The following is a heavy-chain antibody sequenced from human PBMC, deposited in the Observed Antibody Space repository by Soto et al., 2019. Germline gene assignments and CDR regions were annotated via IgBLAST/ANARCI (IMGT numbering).Heavy chain of an antibody. CDR3: ARVSGYYLPDY. V-gene: IGHV1-3*05. D-gene: IGHD5-12*01. J-gene: IGHJ4*02. CDR1: GYTFTNYA. CDR2: INAVNGNT. Sequence: QVQLVQSGAEEKKPGASVKVSCKASGYTFTNYAMHWVRQAPGQRLEWMGWINAVNGNTKYSQKFQGRVTITRDTSASTAYMELSSLRSEETAVYYCARVSGYYLPDYWGQGTLVTVSS.